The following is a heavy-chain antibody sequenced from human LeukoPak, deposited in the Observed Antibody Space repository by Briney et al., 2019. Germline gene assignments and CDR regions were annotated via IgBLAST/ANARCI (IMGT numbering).Heavy chain of an antibody. CDR2: IYPRDSDT. J-gene: IGHJ3*02. CDR3: ARKFCSSTTCYVAFDT. V-gene: IGHV5-51*01. CDR1: GYTFTNYW. Sequence: GESLKISCKGSGYTFTNYWIGWVRQMPGKGLEYMGIIYPRDSDTRYSPSFEGQVTISADKSISTAYLQWSSLKASDTAMYFCARKFCSSTTCYVAFDTWGQGTMVTVSS. D-gene: IGHD2-2*01.